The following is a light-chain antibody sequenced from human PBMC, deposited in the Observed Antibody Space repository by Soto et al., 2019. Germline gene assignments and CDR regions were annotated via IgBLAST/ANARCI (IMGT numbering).Light chain of an antibody. J-gene: IGKJ2*01. CDR3: LQDYNYPYT. CDR1: QGSRND. V-gene: IGKV1-6*01. Sequence: AIQMTQSPSSLSASVVDRVTITCRASQGSRNDLGWYQQKPVKAPKLLIYAASSLQSGVPSRFSGSGYGTDFTLTISSLQPEDFATYYCLQDYNYPYTFGQGTKLEIK. CDR2: AAS.